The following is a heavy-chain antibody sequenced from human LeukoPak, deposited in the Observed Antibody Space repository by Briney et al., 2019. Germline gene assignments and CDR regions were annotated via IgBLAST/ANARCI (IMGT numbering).Heavy chain of an antibody. D-gene: IGHD3-22*01. CDR1: GFTLTELS. CDR2: FDPEDGET. J-gene: IGHJ4*02. CDR3: SSLPYDRSRHPHFDY. V-gene: IGHV1-24*01. Sequence: ASVTVSFKVSGFTLTELSMHWVRQAPGQGLEWMGGFDPEDGETIYAQKFQGRVTMTADTSTDTAYMQLSSRRSEAKAAYYCSSLPYDRSRHPHFDYGGQGTLVTVSS.